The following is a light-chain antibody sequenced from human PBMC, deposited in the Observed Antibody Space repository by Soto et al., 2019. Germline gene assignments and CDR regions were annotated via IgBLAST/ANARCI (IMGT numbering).Light chain of an antibody. CDR1: QSVSSSY. V-gene: IGKV3-20*01. CDR3: KQYGRSPLT. CDR2: GAS. Sequence: EIVLTQSPGTLSLSPGERATLSCRASQSVSSSYLAWDQKKPGQAPRLLIYGASSRATGTPDRFSGSGSWTDFPLTISRLEPEYFAVYYCKQYGRSPLTFGGGTKVEIK. J-gene: IGKJ4*01.